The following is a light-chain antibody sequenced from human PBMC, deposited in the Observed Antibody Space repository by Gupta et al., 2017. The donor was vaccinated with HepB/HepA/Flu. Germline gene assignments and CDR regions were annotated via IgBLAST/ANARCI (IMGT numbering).Light chain of an antibody. J-gene: IGKJ1*01. V-gene: IGKV4-1*01. CDR2: WAS. CDR3: QQDDGGSKS. Sequence: DIVMTQSPDSLAVSLGERATINCKSSQSGLKNSNNKNYLAWYQQKPGQPPKLLIDWASTRKSGVPDRFSGSGSGTDFTLTISSLQAEDVALYHCQQDDGGSKSFGQGTKVEIK. CDR1: QSGLKNSNNKNY.